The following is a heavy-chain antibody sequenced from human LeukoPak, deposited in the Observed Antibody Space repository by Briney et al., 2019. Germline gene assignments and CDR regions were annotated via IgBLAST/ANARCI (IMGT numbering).Heavy chain of an antibody. J-gene: IGHJ5*02. CDR2: IFPILGIA. V-gene: IGHV1-69*04. CDR1: GGTFSSYA. Sequence: SVKVSCKASGGTFSSYAISWVRQAPGQGLEWMGRIFPILGIANYAQKFQGRVTITADKSTSTAYMELSSLRSEDTAVYYCASSYGTETPPFDPWGQGTLVTVSS. D-gene: IGHD4-17*01. CDR3: ASSYGTETPPFDP.